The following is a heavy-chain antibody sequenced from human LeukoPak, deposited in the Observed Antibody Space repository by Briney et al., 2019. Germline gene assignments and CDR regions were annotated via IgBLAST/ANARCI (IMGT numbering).Heavy chain of an antibody. CDR1: GFIFSSYW. V-gene: IGHV3-7*01. D-gene: IGHD1-26*01. CDR2: IKPDGSGK. J-gene: IGHJ5*02. CDR3: AKDLVGATAS. Sequence: GGSLRLSCEASGFIFSSYWMSWVRQAPGKGLEWVANIKPDGSGKYYVDSVKGRFTISRDSAKNSVYLQMNSLRDEDTAVYYCAKDLVGATASWGQGTLVTVSS.